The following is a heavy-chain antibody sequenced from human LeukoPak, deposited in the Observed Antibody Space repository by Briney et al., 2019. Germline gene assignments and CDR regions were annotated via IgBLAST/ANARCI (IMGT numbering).Heavy chain of an antibody. V-gene: IGHV3-7*01. Sequence: PGGSLRLSCAASGFTFTRYWMAWVRQAPGKGLEWVANIKQDGSEQYHVDSVRGRFTMSRDNARNSPYLQMDSLRAEDTAVYYCARVSRSGYYGEYWGQGTPVTVSS. J-gene: IGHJ4*02. CDR2: IKQDGSEQ. CDR1: GFTFTRYW. D-gene: IGHD3-3*01. CDR3: ARVSRSGYYGEY.